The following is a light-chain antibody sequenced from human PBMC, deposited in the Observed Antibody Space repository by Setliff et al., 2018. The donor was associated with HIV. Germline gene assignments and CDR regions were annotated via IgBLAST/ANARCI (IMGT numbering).Light chain of an antibody. Sequence: QSALTQPASVSGSPGQSITISCTGTSSDVGSYNLVSWYQQHPGKAPKFIIYEGNKRPSGVSTRFSGSKSGNTASLTISGLQAEDEADYYCCSFAGSSTSVFGTGTKGTVL. CDR1: SSDVGSYNL. CDR2: EGN. J-gene: IGLJ1*01. V-gene: IGLV2-23*01. CDR3: CSFAGSSTSV.